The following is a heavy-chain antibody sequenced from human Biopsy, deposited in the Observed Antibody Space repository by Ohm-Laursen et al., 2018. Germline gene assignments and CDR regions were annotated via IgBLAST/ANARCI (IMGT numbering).Heavy chain of an antibody. CDR1: GGAFTNYA. CDR3: VAYPSSGFFENNDDFAMDV. D-gene: IGHD6-19*01. V-gene: IGHV1-69*01. J-gene: IGHJ6*02. Sequence: SSVKVSCKASGGAFTNYAINWVRQASGHGLEWMGGIITVSEKAGYAERFQGRVTITADVTTTTAYMDLSGLRSEDTAVYYCVAYPSSGFFENNDDFAMDVWGQGTTVIVSS. CDR2: IITVSEKA.